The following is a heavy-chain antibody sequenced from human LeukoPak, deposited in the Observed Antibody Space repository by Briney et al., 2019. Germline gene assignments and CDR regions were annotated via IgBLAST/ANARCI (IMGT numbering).Heavy chain of an antibody. CDR3: ARDHVAAAPYYFGY. D-gene: IGHD6-13*01. CDR2: IKEDGTAK. V-gene: IGHV3-7*01. J-gene: IGHJ4*02. Sequence: GGSLRLSCAASGFTFDDYAMHWVRQAPGKGLEWVGNIKEDGTAKNYVVSVRGRFTISRNNAKNSLYLQMNSLRAEDTAVYYCARDHVAAAPYYFGYWGQGTLVTVSS. CDR1: GFTFDDYA.